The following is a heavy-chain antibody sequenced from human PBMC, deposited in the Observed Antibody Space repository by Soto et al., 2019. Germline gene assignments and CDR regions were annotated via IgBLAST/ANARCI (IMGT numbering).Heavy chain of an antibody. Sequence: PGGSLRLSCAAPGFTFSSYAMSWVRQAPGKGLEWVSAISGSGGSTYYADSVKGRFTISRDNSKNTLYLQMNSLRAEDTAVYYCAKGTYYYDSSGPDAFDIWGQGKMVTVS. CDR2: ISGSGGST. V-gene: IGHV3-23*01. D-gene: IGHD3-22*01. CDR1: GFTFSSYA. J-gene: IGHJ3*02. CDR3: AKGTYYYDSSGPDAFDI.